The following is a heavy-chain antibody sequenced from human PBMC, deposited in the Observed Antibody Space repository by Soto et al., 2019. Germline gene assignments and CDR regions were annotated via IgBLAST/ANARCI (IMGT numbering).Heavy chain of an antibody. D-gene: IGHD2-21*02. Sequence: PGGSLRLSCAASGFTFSAYGMPWVRQAPEKGQENVSANGPDHSRTYYANSVKGRFTISRDNSKNTVYFQMGSLRAEDMAVYYCARVRWSGGNSYSNYYYMDVWGKGTSVTVSS. CDR3: ARVRWSGGNSYSNYYYMDV. CDR1: GFTFSAYG. V-gene: IGHV3-64*01. J-gene: IGHJ6*03. CDR2: NGPDHSRT.